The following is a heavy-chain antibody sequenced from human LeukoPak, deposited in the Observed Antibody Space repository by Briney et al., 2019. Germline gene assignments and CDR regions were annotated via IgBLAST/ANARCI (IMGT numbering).Heavy chain of an antibody. Sequence: PGGSLRLSCAASGFTFRSYDIHWVRQAPGKGLEWVAFIRYDGSDKDYAESVRGRFTISRDNSKNTLYLQMNSLRAEDTAVYYCARDRAIAVAGTFGAWYFDYWGQGTLVTVSS. V-gene: IGHV3-30*02. CDR3: ARDRAIAVAGTFGAWYFDY. D-gene: IGHD6-19*01. CDR2: IRYDGSDK. J-gene: IGHJ4*02. CDR1: GFTFRSYD.